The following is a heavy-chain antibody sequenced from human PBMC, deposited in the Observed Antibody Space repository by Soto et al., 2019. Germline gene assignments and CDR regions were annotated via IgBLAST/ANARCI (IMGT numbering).Heavy chain of an antibody. CDR2: ISWNSNII. Sequence: EVQLVESGGGLVQPGRSLRLSCAASGFTFDDYAMHWVRRCPGKGLAWVSSISWNSNIIGYADSVKGRFTISRDNAKNSLYLQMDSLRPEDTALYYCAKGGPDGFCSGGRCYFDYWGQGTLVTVSS. CDR1: GFTFDDYA. CDR3: AKGGPDGFCSGGRCYFDY. V-gene: IGHV3-9*01. D-gene: IGHD2-15*01. J-gene: IGHJ4*02.